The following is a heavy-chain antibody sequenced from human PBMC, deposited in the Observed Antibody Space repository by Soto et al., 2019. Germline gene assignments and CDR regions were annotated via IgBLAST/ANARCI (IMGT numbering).Heavy chain of an antibody. Sequence: GGSLRLSCAASGFTVSSNYMSWVRQAPGKGLEWVSVIYSGGSTYYADSVKGRFTISRDNSKNTLYLQMNSLRAEDAAVYYCAIIPCSADHRDGHAFSSRRSSDL. D-gene: IGHD3-10*02. J-gene: IGHJ2*01. CDR3: AIIPCSADHRDGHAFSSRRSSDL. V-gene: IGHV3-53*01. CDR2: IYSGGST. CDR1: GFTVSSNY.